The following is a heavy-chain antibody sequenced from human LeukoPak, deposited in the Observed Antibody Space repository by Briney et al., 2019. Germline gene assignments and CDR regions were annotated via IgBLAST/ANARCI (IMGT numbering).Heavy chain of an antibody. V-gene: IGHV4-61*02. D-gene: IGHD3-10*01. J-gene: IGHJ6*03. CDR3: ARDHRSGQTLKYYYYYMDV. CDR2: IYTSGST. CDR1: GGSISSGSYY. Sequence: PSQTLSLTCTVSGGSISSGSYYWSWIRQPAGKGLEWIGRIYTSGSTNYNPSLKSRVTISVDTSKNQFSLKLSSVTAADTAVYYCARDHRSGQTLKYYYYYMDVWGKGTTVTVSS.